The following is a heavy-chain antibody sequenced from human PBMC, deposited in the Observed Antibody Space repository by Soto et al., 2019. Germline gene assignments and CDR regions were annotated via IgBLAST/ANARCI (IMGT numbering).Heavy chain of an antibody. V-gene: IGHV3-23*01. CDR2: LTGSSSNT. D-gene: IGHD3-9*01. Sequence: WGSLRLSCASSGFSFRNYAMSWVRQAPGKGLEWISTLTGSSSNTYYADSVKGRFAISGDNSRNTLYLQMHSLTAEDTAVYYCANGRATYGLLTHDYWGQGTLVTVSS. J-gene: IGHJ4*02. CDR1: GFSFRNYA. CDR3: ANGRATYGLLTHDY.